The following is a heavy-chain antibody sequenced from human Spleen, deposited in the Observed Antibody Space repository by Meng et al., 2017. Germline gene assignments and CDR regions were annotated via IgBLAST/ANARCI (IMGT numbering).Heavy chain of an antibody. Sequence: VQAVQAGGDGKNAGSSVKVSCKASGGTFSSYAISWVRQAPGQGLEWMGGIIPIFGTANYAQKFQGRVTITADESTSTAYMELSSLRSEDTAVYYCARAATVVTPGDYWGQGTLVTVSS. CDR2: IIPIFGTA. CDR3: ARAATVVTPGDY. D-gene: IGHD4-23*01. CDR1: GGTFSSYA. J-gene: IGHJ4*02. V-gene: IGHV1-69*01.